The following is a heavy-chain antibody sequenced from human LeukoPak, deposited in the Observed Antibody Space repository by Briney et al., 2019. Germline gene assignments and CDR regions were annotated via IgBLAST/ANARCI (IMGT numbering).Heavy chain of an antibody. CDR2: IKPNSGDT. CDR1: GYTFTGYY. Sequence: ASVKVSCKASGYTFTGYYMHWVRQAPGQGLEWVGWIKPNSGDTNYAQKFQGRVTMTRDTSISTAYMELSRLRSDDTAVYYCARGLTYYYYGMDVWGQGTTVTVSS. V-gene: IGHV1-2*02. CDR3: ARGLTYYYYGMDV. D-gene: IGHD3/OR15-3a*01. J-gene: IGHJ6*02.